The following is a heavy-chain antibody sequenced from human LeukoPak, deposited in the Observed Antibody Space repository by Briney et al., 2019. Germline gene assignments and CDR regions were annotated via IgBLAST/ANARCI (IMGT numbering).Heavy chain of an antibody. Sequence: SQTLSLTCTVSGASISSGGYYWSWLRQHPGKGLEWIGYIYYSGSTYYNPSLKSRVTISVDTSKNQFSLKQSSVTAADTAVYYCARDGGYSFWFDPWGQGTLVTVSS. D-gene: IGHD3-22*01. CDR1: GASISSGGYY. V-gene: IGHV4-31*03. CDR2: IYYSGST. CDR3: ARDGGYSFWFDP. J-gene: IGHJ5*02.